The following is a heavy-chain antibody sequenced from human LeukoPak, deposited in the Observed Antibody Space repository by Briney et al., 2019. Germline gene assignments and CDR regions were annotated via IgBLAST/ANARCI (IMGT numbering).Heavy chain of an antibody. J-gene: IGHJ6*02. Sequence: SETLSLTCTVSSGSVRSFYWSWIRQPPGKGLEWIGHIYYSGSTNYNPSLKSRVTMSLDTSKNQFSLKLTSVTAADTAIYYCARDLATYCSSTNCFGSLGMDVWGQGPRSPSP. V-gene: IGHV4-59*02. CDR3: ARDLATYCSSTNCFGSLGMDV. CDR1: SGSVRSFY. D-gene: IGHD2-2*01. CDR2: IYYSGST.